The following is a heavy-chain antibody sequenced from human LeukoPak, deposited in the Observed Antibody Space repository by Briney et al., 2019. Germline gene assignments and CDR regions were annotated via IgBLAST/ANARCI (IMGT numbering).Heavy chain of an antibody. CDR2: INQVASEK. D-gene: IGHD3-10*01. V-gene: IGHV3-7*04. J-gene: IGHJ4*02. CDR1: GFTISFYW. Sequence: GGSLRLSCAASGFTISFYWMSWVRQAPGKGLEWVANINQVASEKNYVDSVKGRFTISRDNAKNSLYLQMHSVRAEDTAMYYCGRDWGYYGPDSWGQGALVSVSS. CDR3: GRDWGYYGPDS.